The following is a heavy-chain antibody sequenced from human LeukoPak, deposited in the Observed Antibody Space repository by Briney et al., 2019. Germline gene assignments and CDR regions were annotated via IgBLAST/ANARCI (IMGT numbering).Heavy chain of an antibody. V-gene: IGHV3-66*01. CDR2: TYVSGNT. J-gene: IGHJ5*02. D-gene: IGHD1-26*01. CDR1: GIDVSSNY. Sequence: GGSLRLSCTVSGIDVSSNYISWVRQAPGKGLEWVSVTYVSGNTYYADSVKGRIIVSRDNSKNTLYLEMNSLRVEDTGVYYCAREVGAWGQGTLVTVSS. CDR3: AREVGA.